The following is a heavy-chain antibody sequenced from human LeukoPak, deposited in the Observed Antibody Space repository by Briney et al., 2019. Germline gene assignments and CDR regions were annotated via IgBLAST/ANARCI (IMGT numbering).Heavy chain of an antibody. CDR3: AREGDGIVVVPAAMKDLDYYYYGMDV. Sequence: ASVKVSCKASGYTFTSYDINWVRQATGQGLEWMGWMNPNSGNTGYAQKFQGRVTITADESTSTAYMELSSLRSEDTAVYYCAREGDGIVVVPAAMKDLDYYYYGMDVWGKGTTVTVSS. CDR2: MNPNSGNT. CDR1: GYTFTSYD. J-gene: IGHJ6*04. D-gene: IGHD2-2*01. V-gene: IGHV1-8*01.